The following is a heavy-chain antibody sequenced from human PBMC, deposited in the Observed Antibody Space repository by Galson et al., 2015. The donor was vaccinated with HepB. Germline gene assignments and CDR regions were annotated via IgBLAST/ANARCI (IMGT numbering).Heavy chain of an antibody. CDR2: IYYSGST. CDR3: ARGITIFDDHGFYYYYMDV. CDR1: GGSISSYY. J-gene: IGHJ6*03. Sequence: LSLTCTVSGGSISSYYWSWIRQPPGKGLEWIGYIYYSGSTNYNPSLKSRVTISVDTSKNQFSLKLSSVTAADTAVYYCARGITIFDDHGFYYYYMDVWGKGTTVTVSS. V-gene: IGHV4-59*01. D-gene: IGHD3-3*01.